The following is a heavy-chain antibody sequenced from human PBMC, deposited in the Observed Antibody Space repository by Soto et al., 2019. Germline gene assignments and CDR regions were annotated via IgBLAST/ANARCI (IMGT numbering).Heavy chain of an antibody. CDR2: TYYRSKWYN. J-gene: IGHJ5*02. CDR3: ESVFGNLEQAPWFAP. Sequence: PSQTLSLTCAISGDSVSSNSAAWNWIRQSPSRGLEWLGRTYYRSKWYNDYAVSVKSRITINPDTSKNQFSLQLNSVTPEDTAVYYCESVFGNLEQAPWFAPWGRGPLVPVSS. CDR1: GDSVSSNSAA. D-gene: IGHD1-1*01. V-gene: IGHV6-1*01.